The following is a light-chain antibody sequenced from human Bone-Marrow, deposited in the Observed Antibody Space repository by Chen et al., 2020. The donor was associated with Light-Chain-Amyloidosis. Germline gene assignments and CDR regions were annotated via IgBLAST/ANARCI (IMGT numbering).Light chain of an antibody. V-gene: IGLV2-14*03. Sequence: QSALTQPASVSGSPGQSITISCTGGSSDVGAHNYVSWYQQLPGKAPQLIIYDVSNRPSGVSERFSGAKSGNTASLTISGLQAEDEADCYCSSYTTSDSYVFGTGTKVSVL. CDR1: SSDVGAHNY. J-gene: IGLJ1*01. CDR2: DVS. CDR3: SSYTTSDSYV.